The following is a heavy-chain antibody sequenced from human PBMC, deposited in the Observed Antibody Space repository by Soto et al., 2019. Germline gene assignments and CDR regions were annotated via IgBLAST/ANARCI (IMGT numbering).Heavy chain of an antibody. CDR3: ARYCSSTSCRRRYAFNI. CDR2: IYYSGST. Sequence: SDTLSLTCTVSSRSIISGGLYWSWIRQPPGKGLEWIGYIYYSGSTYYNPSLKSRVTISVDTSKNQFSLKLSSVTAADTAVYYCARYCSSTSCRRRYAFNIWGQGTMVT. V-gene: IGHV4-31*03. CDR1: SRSIISGGLY. J-gene: IGHJ3*02. D-gene: IGHD2-2*01.